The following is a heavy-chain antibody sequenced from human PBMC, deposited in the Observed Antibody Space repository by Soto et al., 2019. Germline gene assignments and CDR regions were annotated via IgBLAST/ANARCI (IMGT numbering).Heavy chain of an antibody. CDR1: GFTFDDYA. D-gene: IGHD6-19*01. J-gene: IGHJ4*02. Sequence: DVQLVESGGGLVQPGRSLRLSCAASGFTFDDYAMHWVRQAPGKGLEWVSGISWNSGSIGYADSVKGRFTISRDNAKNSLYLQMNSLRAEDTALYYCAKDIGAVAGTNPDYWGQGTLVTVSS. CDR2: ISWNSGSI. CDR3: AKDIGAVAGTNPDY. V-gene: IGHV3-9*01.